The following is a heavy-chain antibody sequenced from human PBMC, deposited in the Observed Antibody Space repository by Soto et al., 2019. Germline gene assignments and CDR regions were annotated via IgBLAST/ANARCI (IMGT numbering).Heavy chain of an antibody. CDR1: GYTFTSYA. D-gene: IGHD3-10*01. J-gene: IGHJ4*02. Sequence: ASVKVSCKASGYTFTSYAMHWVRQAPGQRPEWMGWINAGNGNTKYSQKFQGRVTITRDTSASTAYMELSSLRSEDTAVYYCARDDCYGSGSLPPDYWGQGTLVTVSS. CDR2: INAGNGNT. CDR3: ARDDCYGSGSLPPDY. V-gene: IGHV1-3*01.